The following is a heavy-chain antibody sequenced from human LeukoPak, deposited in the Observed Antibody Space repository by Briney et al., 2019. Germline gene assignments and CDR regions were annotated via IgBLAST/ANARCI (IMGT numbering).Heavy chain of an antibody. CDR2: IYPGDSDT. J-gene: IGHJ4*02. CDR3: ARRRRYGDDISFDY. Sequence: GESLKTSCKGSGYGFTSYWIAWVRQMPGKGLEWMGIIYPGDSDTKYSPSFQGQVTISADKSISTAYMQRRSLKASDTAMYYCARRRRYGDDISFDYWGQGTLVTVSS. D-gene: IGHD4-17*01. V-gene: IGHV5-51*01. CDR1: GYGFTSYW.